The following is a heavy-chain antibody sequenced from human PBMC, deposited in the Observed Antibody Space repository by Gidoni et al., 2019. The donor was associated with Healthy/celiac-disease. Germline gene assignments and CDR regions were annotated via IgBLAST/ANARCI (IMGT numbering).Heavy chain of an antibody. D-gene: IGHD3-9*01. J-gene: IGHJ5*02. CDR2: INPNSGGT. V-gene: IGHV1-2*02. Sequence: QVQLVQSGAEVKKPGASVKGSCKASGYTFTGYYMHWVRQAPGQGLEGMGWINPNSGGTTYAQKFQGRVTITRDTSISTASLERRRLGSDDTAVYYCARDRDEETGYDIFTGYSHRRFDPWGQGTLVTVSS. CDR1: GYTFTGYY. CDR3: ARDRDEETGYDIFTGYSHRRFDP.